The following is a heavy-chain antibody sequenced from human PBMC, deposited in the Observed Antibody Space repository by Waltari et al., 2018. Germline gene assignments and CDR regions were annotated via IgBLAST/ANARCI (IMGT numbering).Heavy chain of an antibody. J-gene: IGHJ3*02. D-gene: IGHD6-19*01. V-gene: IGHV5-10-1*03. CDR1: GYSFTSYW. CDR2: IDPSDSST. CDR3: VSVWYFAFDI. Sequence: EVQLVQSGAEVKKPGESLRISCKGSGYSFTSYWISWVRQMPGKGLEWMGRIDPSDSSTNYSPSFQGHVTISADKSISTAYLQGSSLKASDTAMYYCVSVWYFAFDIWGQGTMVTVSS.